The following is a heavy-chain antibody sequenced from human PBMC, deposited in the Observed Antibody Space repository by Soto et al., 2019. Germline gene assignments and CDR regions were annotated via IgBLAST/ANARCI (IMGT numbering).Heavy chain of an antibody. J-gene: IGHJ6*02. V-gene: IGHV6-1*01. D-gene: IGHD6-19*01. CDR1: GDIASSNSAA. Sequence: PSQTLSLTCDFSGDIASSNSAAWNWIRQSPSRGLEWLGRTYYRSKWYNDYAVSVKSRITINPDTSKNQFSLQLNSVTPEDTAVYYCARASSGWYLHYYYGMDVWGQGTTVTVSS. CDR3: ARASSGWYLHYYYGMDV. CDR2: TYYRSKWYN.